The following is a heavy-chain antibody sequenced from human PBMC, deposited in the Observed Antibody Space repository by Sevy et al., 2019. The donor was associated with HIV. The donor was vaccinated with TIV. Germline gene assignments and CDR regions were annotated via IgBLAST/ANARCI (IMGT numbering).Heavy chain of an antibody. Sequence: GGSLRLSCSASGFTFSDYYMNWIRQAPGKGLEWISYISFSSNYTMYADSVTGRFTISRDNAKNSLYRQMSSLRAEDTAGYYWARGLVGANLCTDYWGQGSLVTVSS. CDR3: ARGLVGANLCTDY. V-gene: IGHV3-11*06. CDR2: ISFSSNYT. D-gene: IGHD1-26*01. CDR1: GFTFSDYY. J-gene: IGHJ4*02.